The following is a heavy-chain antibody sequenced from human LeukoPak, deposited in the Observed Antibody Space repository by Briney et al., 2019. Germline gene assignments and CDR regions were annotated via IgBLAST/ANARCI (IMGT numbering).Heavy chain of an antibody. D-gene: IGHD3-10*01. CDR3: AKGLRITMVRGNNWFDP. CDR1: GFTFSSYA. CDR2: ISYDGSNK. Sequence: GRSLRLSCAASGFTFSSYAMHWVRQAPGKGLEWVAVISYDGSNKYYADSVKGRFTISRDNSKNTLYLQMNSLRAEDTAVYYCAKGLRITMVRGNNWFDPWGQGTLVTVSS. V-gene: IGHV3-30*04. J-gene: IGHJ5*02.